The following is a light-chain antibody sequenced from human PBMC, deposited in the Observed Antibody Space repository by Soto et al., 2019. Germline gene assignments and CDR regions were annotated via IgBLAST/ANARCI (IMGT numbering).Light chain of an antibody. Sequence: EIVLTQSPGTLSLSPGEGASLSCRASQSVASNSLAWYQHQPGQAPRLLIYGAFNRAAGIPDRFSGSGSGTDFTFTISSLEPEDFAVYFCQQYAGSPVTFGGGTEVDIK. CDR1: QSVASNS. J-gene: IGKJ4*01. CDR3: QQYAGSPVT. CDR2: GAF. V-gene: IGKV3-20*01.